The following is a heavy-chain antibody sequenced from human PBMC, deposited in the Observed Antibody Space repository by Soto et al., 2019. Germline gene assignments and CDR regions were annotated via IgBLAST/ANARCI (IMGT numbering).Heavy chain of an antibody. Sequence: EVQLLESGGSLVQPGGSLRLSCAASGFTFSTFAMNWVRQAPGEGLEWVSSISGSGGNTQYADSVKGRVTISRDNSKNTLYLQMNTLRADDTAVYYCAKCDVLMTTSGEWCNWFDPWGQGTLVIVSS. J-gene: IGHJ5*02. CDR3: AKCDVLMTTSGEWCNWFDP. D-gene: IGHD3-16*01. CDR1: GFTFSTFA. CDR2: ISGSGGNT. V-gene: IGHV3-23*01.